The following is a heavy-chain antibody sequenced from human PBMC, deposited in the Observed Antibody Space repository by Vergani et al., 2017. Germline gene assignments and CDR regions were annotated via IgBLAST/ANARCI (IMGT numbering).Heavy chain of an antibody. CDR2: IYHSGCA. CDR3: ARTECFILRYLHWAL. J-gene: IGHJ4*02. Sequence: QLHLRESCPGLVKPSETLSLTCTVSGGSITSSSYYWGWIRQPPGKGLEWIGHIYHSGCAFYNPSLKGRVTISVDTFKNQFSLEVISVTAADTSIYFCARTECFILRYLHWALWVQGTLVTVSS. CDR1: GGSITSSSYY. V-gene: IGHV4-39*01. D-gene: IGHD3-9*01.